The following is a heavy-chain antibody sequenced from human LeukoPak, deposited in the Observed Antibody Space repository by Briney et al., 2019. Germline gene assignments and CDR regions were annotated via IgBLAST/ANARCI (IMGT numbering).Heavy chain of an antibody. J-gene: IGHJ4*02. Sequence: SVKVSCKASGGSFSRYAISWVRQAPGQGLEWMGGIIPIFGTANYAQKFQGRVTTTADESTRTAYMELRTLRSEDTAIYYCARGSGETGGYYYVYWGRGTPVTVSS. CDR2: IIPIFGTA. CDR3: ARGSGETGGYYYVY. V-gene: IGHV1-69*13. CDR1: GGSFSRYA. D-gene: IGHD3-22*01.